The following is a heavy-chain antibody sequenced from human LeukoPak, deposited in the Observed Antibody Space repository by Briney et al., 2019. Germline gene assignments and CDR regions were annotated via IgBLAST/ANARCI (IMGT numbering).Heavy chain of an antibody. CDR1: GYSITCYY. CDR2: TYISGDT. Sequence: SETLSLTCTVSGYSITCYYWPWIRQPPGKGLEVIGYTYISGDTDYNPSLKSGVSVSLDTPKNKSSLNMNTVADADTAVYYCARTSGVFDYWGQGILVTVSS. J-gene: IGHJ4*02. V-gene: IGHV4-4*09. CDR3: ARTSGVFDY.